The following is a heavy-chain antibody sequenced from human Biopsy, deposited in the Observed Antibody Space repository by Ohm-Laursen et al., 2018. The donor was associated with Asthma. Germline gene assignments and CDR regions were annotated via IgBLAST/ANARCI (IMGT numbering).Heavy chain of an antibody. CDR3: ARGREGSGSYFTSHWFDP. CDR1: GFSFSNFA. D-gene: IGHD3-10*01. J-gene: IGHJ5*02. CDR2: ISKDASTQ. V-gene: IGHV3-30*07. Sequence: SLRLSCTASGFSFSNFAIHWVRQAPGKELEWVGVISKDASTQDYADSVKGRFTMARDNSKNTLDLQMNSLRVEDTAVYYCARGREGSGSYFTSHWFDPWGQGTLVTVSS.